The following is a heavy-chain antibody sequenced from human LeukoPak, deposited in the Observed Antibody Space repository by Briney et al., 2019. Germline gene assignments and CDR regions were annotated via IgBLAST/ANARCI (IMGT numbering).Heavy chain of an antibody. CDR1: GFRFKNSW. CDR2: MDADGSNT. Sequence: GGSLRLSCVASGFRFKNSWMHWVRQVPGKGLVWVSRMDADGSNTHYVDSVKGRFTISRDNAKNTLYLQMNSLRAEDTAVYYCAELGITMIGGVWGKGTTVTISS. J-gene: IGHJ6*04. CDR3: AELGITMIGGV. D-gene: IGHD3-10*02. V-gene: IGHV3-74*01.